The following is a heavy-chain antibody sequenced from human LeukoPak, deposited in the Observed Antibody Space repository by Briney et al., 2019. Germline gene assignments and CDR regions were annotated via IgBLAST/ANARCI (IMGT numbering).Heavy chain of an antibody. CDR3: GVNKYGGSSDAFDI. CDR1: GRSFSGYY. CDR2: INHSGST. J-gene: IGHJ3*02. V-gene: IGHV4-34*01. Sequence: PSETLSLTCAVYGRSFSGYYWSWIRQPPGKGLEWIGEINHSGSTNYNPSLKSRVTISVDTSKNQFSLKLSSVTAADTAVYYCGVNKYGGSSDAFDIWGQGTMVTVSS. D-gene: IGHD5-12*01.